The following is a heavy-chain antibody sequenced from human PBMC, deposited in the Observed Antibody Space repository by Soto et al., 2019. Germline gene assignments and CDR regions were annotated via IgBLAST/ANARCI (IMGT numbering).Heavy chain of an antibody. V-gene: IGHV4-31*02. Sequence: LCGGSISSGGYYWSWIRQHPGKGLEWIGYIYYSGSTYYNPSLKSRVTISVDTSKNQFSLKLSSVTAADTAVYYCATYRVPTEYFQHWGQGTLVTVSS. CDR2: IYYSGST. J-gene: IGHJ1*01. CDR3: ATYRVPTEYFQH. CDR1: GGSISSGGYY.